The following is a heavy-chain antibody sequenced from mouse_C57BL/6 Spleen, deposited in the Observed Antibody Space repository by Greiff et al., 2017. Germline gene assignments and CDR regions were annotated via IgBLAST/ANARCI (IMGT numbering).Heavy chain of an antibody. Sequence: EVQLQQSGPELVKPGASVKIPCKASGYTFTDYNMDWVKQSHGKSLEWIGDINPNNGGTIYNQKFKGKATLTVDKSSSTAYMELRSLTSEDTAVYYCARFRYYYGSSSSMDYWGQETSVTVSS. J-gene: IGHJ4*01. CDR3: ARFRYYYGSSSSMDY. CDR1: GYTFTDYN. V-gene: IGHV1-18*01. D-gene: IGHD1-1*01. CDR2: INPNNGGT.